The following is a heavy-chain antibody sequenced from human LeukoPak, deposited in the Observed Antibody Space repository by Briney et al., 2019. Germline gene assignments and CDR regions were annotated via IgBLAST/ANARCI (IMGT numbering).Heavy chain of an antibody. J-gene: IGHJ3*02. CDR3: ARDLWFGELLPHDAFDI. D-gene: IGHD3-10*01. Sequence: ASVKLSLTSSVGTFSSYAISWVRQAPGQGLEWMGGIIPIFGTANYAQKFQGRVTMTTDTSTSTAYMELRSLRSDDTAVYYCARDLWFGELLPHDAFDIWGQGTMVTVSS. CDR1: VGTFSSYA. CDR2: IIPIFGTA. V-gene: IGHV1-69*05.